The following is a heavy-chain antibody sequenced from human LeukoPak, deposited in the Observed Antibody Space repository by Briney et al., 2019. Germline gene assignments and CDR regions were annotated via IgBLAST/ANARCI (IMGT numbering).Heavy chain of an antibody. CDR2: ISSSSSYI. CDR3: ARLDDSSGYYYYYYGMDV. Sequence: GGSLRLSCAASGFTFSSYSMNWVRQAPGKGLEWVSSISSSSSYIYYADSVKGRFTISRDNAKNSLYLQMNSLRAEDTAVYYCARLDDSSGYYYYYYGMDVWGQGTLVTVSS. J-gene: IGHJ6*02. D-gene: IGHD3-22*01. V-gene: IGHV3-21*01. CDR1: GFTFSSYS.